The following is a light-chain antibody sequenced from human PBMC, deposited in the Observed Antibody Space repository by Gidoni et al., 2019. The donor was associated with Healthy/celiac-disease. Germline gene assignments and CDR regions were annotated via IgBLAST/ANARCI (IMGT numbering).Light chain of an antibody. J-gene: IGKJ3*01. Sequence: EIVMTQSPATLSVSPGERATLSCRASQSVSSNLAWYQQKPGQAPRLLIYGVSTRATGIPARFSGSGSGTEFTLTISSLQSEDFAVYYCQQGGTFGPGTKVDIK. CDR1: QSVSSN. CDR3: QQGGT. CDR2: GVS. V-gene: IGKV3-15*01.